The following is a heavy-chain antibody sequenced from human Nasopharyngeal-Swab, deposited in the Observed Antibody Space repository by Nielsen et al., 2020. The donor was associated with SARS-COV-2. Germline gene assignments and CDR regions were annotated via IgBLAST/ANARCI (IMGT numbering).Heavy chain of an antibody. V-gene: IGHV2-5*02. Sequence: SGPTLVKPTQTLTLTCTFAGFSLSTSGVGVGWIRQPPGKALEWLALIYWDDDKRYSPSLKSRLTITKDTSKNQVVLTMTNMDPVDTATYYCAHRQLPNYGFDYWGQGTLVTVSS. D-gene: IGHD4/OR15-4a*01. CDR1: GFSLSTSGVG. J-gene: IGHJ4*02. CDR2: IYWDDDK. CDR3: AHRQLPNYGFDY.